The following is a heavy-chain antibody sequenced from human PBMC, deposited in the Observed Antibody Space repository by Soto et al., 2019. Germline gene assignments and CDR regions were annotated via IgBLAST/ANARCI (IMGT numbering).Heavy chain of an antibody. CDR2: ISGSGSAT. CDR1: GFIFSTYA. D-gene: IGHD3-3*01. Sequence: HPGGSLRLSCAASGFIFSTYAMGWVRQAPGKGLEWVSAISGSGSATYYADPVKGRFTISRDNSKDTLYLQMNSLRAGDTAVYYCGKDIKGTGINIFNASWGKDPLVTVPP. CDR3: GKDIKGTGINIFNAS. V-gene: IGHV3-23*01. J-gene: IGHJ5*02.